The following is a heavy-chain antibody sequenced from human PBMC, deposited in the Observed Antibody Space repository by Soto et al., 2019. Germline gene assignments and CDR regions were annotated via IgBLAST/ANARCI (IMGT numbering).Heavy chain of an antibody. Sequence: QVQLVQSGAEVKKPGASVKVSCKASGYTFTSYGISWVRQAPGQGLEGMGWISAYNGNTNYAQKLQGRVTMTTDTSTSTAYLDLRSLRSDDTAVYSCARGGNYCTNGVCSFYGMAVWGQGTTVTVSS. V-gene: IGHV1-18*01. D-gene: IGHD2-8*01. J-gene: IGHJ6*02. CDR1: GYTFTSYG. CDR3: ARGGNYCTNGVCSFYGMAV. CDR2: ISAYNGNT.